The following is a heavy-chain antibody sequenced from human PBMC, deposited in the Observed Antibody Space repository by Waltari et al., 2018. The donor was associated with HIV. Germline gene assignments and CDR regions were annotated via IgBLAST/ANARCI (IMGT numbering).Heavy chain of an antibody. D-gene: IGHD3-22*01. Sequence: EVQLVQSGAEVKKPGESLKISCKGSGYSFTSYWIGWVRQMPGKGLEWMGIIYPGDADTWSSPSSRGHVTSSADKSIRTAYLQWSSLKASDTAIYYCARRDYYYASSGYYFPCYFDLWGRGTLVTVSS. CDR3: ARRDYYYASSGYYFPCYFDL. V-gene: IGHV5-51*06. CDR1: GYSFTSYW. CDR2: IYPGDADT. J-gene: IGHJ2*01.